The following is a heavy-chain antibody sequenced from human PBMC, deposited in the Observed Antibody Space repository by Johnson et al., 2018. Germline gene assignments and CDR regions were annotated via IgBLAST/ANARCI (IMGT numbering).Heavy chain of an antibody. Sequence: VQLVESGGGLVQAGGSLRLSCAASGVTFSSFWMHWVRQAPGKGLVWVSRISSDGSSTNYEDSVKGRFTISRDKAKNTLNLQVNSLKAEDTAVYYCAREDVSGGRYFQHWGQGTLVTVSS. V-gene: IGHV3-74*01. CDR1: GVTFSSFW. D-gene: IGHD6-25*01. CDR3: AREDVSGGRYFQH. CDR2: ISSDGSST. J-gene: IGHJ1*01.